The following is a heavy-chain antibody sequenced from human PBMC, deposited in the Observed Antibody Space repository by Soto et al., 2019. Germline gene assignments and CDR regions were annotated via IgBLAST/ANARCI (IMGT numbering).Heavy chain of an antibody. Sequence: QVQLQESGPGLVKPSQTLSLTCNVSGGSINHGDYYWSWVRQSPEKGLEWIGYIYVTGTTYYNPSFKSRVTISVDRSRGQFSPRLTSVTAEDTAVYFCARLYGSYIW. CDR2: IYVTGTT. CDR1: GGSINHGDYY. D-gene: IGHD1-26*01. CDR3: ARLYGSYI. V-gene: IGHV4-30-4*01. J-gene: IGHJ3*02.